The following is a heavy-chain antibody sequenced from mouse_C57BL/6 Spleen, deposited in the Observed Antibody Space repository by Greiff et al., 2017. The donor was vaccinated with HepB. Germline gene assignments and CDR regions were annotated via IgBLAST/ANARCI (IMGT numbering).Heavy chain of an antibody. D-gene: IGHD1-1*01. CDR2: IHPNSGST. J-gene: IGHJ1*03. Sequence: QVQLKQPGAELVKPGASVKLSCKASGYTFTSYWMHWVKQRPGQGLEWIGMIHPNSGSTNYNEKFKSKATLTVDKSSSTAYMQLSSLTSEDSAVYYCARDKLQGYFDVWGTGTTVTVSS. V-gene: IGHV1-64*01. CDR3: ARDKLQGYFDV. CDR1: GYTFTSYW.